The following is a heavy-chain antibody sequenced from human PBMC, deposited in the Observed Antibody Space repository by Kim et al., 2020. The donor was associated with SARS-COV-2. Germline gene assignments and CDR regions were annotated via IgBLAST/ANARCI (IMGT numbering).Heavy chain of an antibody. CDR2: YSGSA. Sequence: YSGSAPYNPYLKGRVSISLDTSKNQFSLRLYPVTAADTAVYYCTRSHGVYWGQGTLVTVSS. J-gene: IGHJ4*02. V-gene: IGHV4-39*01. CDR3: TRSHGVY. D-gene: IGHD3-3*01.